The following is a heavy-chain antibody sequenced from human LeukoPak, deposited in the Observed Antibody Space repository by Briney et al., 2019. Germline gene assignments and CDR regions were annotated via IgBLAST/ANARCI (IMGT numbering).Heavy chain of an antibody. CDR1: GGSISSSRYY. J-gene: IGHJ5*02. CDR2: NSGST. CDR3: ARGRSTIFGVVIIPVRNWFDP. V-gene: IGHV4-39*07. D-gene: IGHD3-3*01. Sequence: SETLSLTCTVSGGSISSSRYYWGWIRQPPGKGLEWIGSNSGSTNYNPSLKSRVTISVDTSKNQFSLKLSSVTAADTAVYYCARGRSTIFGVVIIPVRNWFDPWGQGTLVTVSS.